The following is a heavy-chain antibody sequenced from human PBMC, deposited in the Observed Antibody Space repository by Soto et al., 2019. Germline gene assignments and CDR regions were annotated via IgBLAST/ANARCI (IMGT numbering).Heavy chain of an antibody. D-gene: IGHD2-15*01. Sequence: QVQLVESGGDIVQPGRSLRLSCAASGFTLSGYSMHWVRQAPGQGLEWVALTSYDGSNEKYAESVKGRFTISRDNSKNMLYLQMNSLRADATAVYYCVRDTSIVVVTAATLGYWGQGTLVTVSS. CDR2: TSYDGSNE. CDR1: GFTLSGYS. J-gene: IGHJ4*02. V-gene: IGHV3-30*01. CDR3: VRDTSIVVVTAATLGY.